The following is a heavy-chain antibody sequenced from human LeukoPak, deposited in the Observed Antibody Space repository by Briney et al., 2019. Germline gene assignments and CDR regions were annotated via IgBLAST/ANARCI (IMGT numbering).Heavy chain of an antibody. D-gene: IGHD5-12*01. CDR2: IYSGGST. Sequence: GGSLRLSCAASGFTVSSNYMSWVRQAPGKGLECISVIYSGGSTNYADSVRGRFTISRDNSKNTLYLQMNSLRDEGTAVYYCARGRYEISAAMDVWGQGTTVTVSS. V-gene: IGHV3-53*01. J-gene: IGHJ6*02. CDR1: GFTVSSNY. CDR3: ARGRYEISAAMDV.